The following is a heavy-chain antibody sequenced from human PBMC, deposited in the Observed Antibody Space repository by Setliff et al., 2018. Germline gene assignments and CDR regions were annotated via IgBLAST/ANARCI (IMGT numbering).Heavy chain of an antibody. D-gene: IGHD3-3*01. CDR3: ARERMYYNFWSGYSDY. V-gene: IGHV4-39*07. CDR1: GGSISSSSYY. J-gene: IGHJ4*02. Sequence: SETLSLTCTVSGGSISSSSYYWGWIRPPPGKVLEWIRSIYYSGSTYYNPTLKSRVTISVDTSKNQFSLKLSSVTAAYTAVYYCARERMYYNFWSGYSDYWGQGTLVTVSS. CDR2: IYYSGST.